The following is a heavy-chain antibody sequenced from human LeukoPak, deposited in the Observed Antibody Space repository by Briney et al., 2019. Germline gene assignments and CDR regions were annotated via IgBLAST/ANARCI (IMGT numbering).Heavy chain of an antibody. V-gene: IGHV4-4*09. CDR1: GDSITSYY. CDR2: VYTSGST. D-gene: IGHD1-26*01. CDR3: ARHGMSGSYTY. Sequence: SETLSLTCTGSGDSITSYYWSWIRQPRGKGLEWIGCVYTSGSTNDNPFLKSRVAISIDTSKNQFSLKLTSVTAADTAVYYCARHGMSGSYTYWGQGTLVTVSS. J-gene: IGHJ4*02.